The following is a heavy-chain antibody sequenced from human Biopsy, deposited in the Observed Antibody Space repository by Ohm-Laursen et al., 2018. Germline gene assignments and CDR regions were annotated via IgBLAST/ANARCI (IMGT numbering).Heavy chain of an antibody. CDR3: ARDRMTDVFGGPTRTDVFDS. Sequence: ASVKVSCKASGYTFTDYYINWVRQSPGQGLEWMGWINPNSGATNSAQKFRDRVTLTRDTSISAVYIDLRRLKSDDAAIYYCARDRMTDVFGGPTRTDVFDSWGQGTPVTVSS. CDR2: INPNSGAT. J-gene: IGHJ4*02. CDR1: GYTFTDYY. V-gene: IGHV1-2*02. D-gene: IGHD3-10*01.